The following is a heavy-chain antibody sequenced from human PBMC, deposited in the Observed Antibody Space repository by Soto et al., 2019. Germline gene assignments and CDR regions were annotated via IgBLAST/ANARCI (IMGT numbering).Heavy chain of an antibody. CDR3: ARTTAVPNSLRSRYFLVS. CDR1: GASVSNKTYY. J-gene: IGHJ4*02. Sequence: PSETLSLTCSVSGASVSNKTYYWSWIRQPPGKRLEWLGYVYYSGTTNYTPSLKGRVTMSVDLSKNQFSLRLTSVTAADTALYYCARTTAVPNSLRSRYFLVSWGQGTLVTVSS. V-gene: IGHV4-61*01. CDR2: VYYSGTT. D-gene: IGHD4-17*01.